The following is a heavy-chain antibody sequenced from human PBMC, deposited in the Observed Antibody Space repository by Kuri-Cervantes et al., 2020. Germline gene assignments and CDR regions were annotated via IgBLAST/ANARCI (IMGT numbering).Heavy chain of an antibody. J-gene: IGHJ4*02. CDR1: GGSISSSNW. Sequence: SETLSLTCAVSGGSISSSNWWSWVRQPPGKGLEWIGEIYHSGSTNYNPSLKSRVTISVDKSKNQFSLKLSSVTAADTAVYYCASLSTYYDFWSGYFDYWGQGTLVTVSS. D-gene: IGHD3-3*01. CDR3: ASLSTYYDFWSGYFDY. CDR2: IYHSGST. V-gene: IGHV4-4*02.